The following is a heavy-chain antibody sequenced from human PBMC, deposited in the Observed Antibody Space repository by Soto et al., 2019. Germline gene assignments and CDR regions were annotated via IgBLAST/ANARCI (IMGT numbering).Heavy chain of an antibody. CDR1: GFKFSPYW. CDR2: INGDGSST. D-gene: IGHD2-15*01. Sequence: EEQLVESGGGLVQPGGSLRLSCAVSGFKFSPYWMHWVRQAPGKGLVWVSHINGDGSSTTYADSVKGRFTISRDNAKNMLYLQMNSLRDEDTAVYYCARVMGGSGDKGGPFDHWGQGTLVTVCS. V-gene: IGHV3-74*01. CDR3: ARVMGGSGDKGGPFDH. J-gene: IGHJ4*02.